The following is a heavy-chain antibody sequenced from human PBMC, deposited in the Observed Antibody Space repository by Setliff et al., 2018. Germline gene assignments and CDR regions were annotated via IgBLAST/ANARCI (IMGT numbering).Heavy chain of an antibody. CDR1: GYTFTDYY. CDR2: INPLSTAT. V-gene: IGHV1-2*02. CDR3: ARVARKSRPLSYFDK. J-gene: IGHJ4*02. D-gene: IGHD5-12*01. Sequence: ASVKVSCKASGYTFTDYYIHWVRQAPGQGLEWMGWINPLSTATKYAQRFLDRVAMTRDTSMNTAYMELMRLTSDDTALYYCARVARKSRPLSYFDKWGQGTQVTVSS.